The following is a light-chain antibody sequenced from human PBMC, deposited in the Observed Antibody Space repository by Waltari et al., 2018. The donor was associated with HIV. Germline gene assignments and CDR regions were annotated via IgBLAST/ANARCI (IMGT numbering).Light chain of an antibody. CDR2: DAS. CDR1: QSVSTY. Sequence: EIVLTQSPATLSLSPGERATLSCRASQSVSTYLAWYQQKPGQAPRLLIYDASNRATGIPARFSGSGSGTDFTLTISNLQPEDFATYFCQQTGSFPFTFGPGTKVEIK. CDR3: QQTGSFPFT. J-gene: IGKJ3*01. V-gene: IGKV3-11*01.